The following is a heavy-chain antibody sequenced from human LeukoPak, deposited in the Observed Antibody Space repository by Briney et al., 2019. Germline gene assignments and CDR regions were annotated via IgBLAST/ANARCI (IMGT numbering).Heavy chain of an antibody. J-gene: IGHJ4*02. CDR2: ISYDGSNK. CDR1: GFTFSSYA. V-gene: IGHV3-30-3*01. CDR3: ARESPPVYYFDY. Sequence: GGSLRLSCAASGFTFSSYAMHWVRQAPGKGLEWVAVISYDGSNKYYAVSVKGRFTISRDNSKNTLYLQMNSLRAEDTAVYYCARESPPVYYFDYWGQGTLVTVSS.